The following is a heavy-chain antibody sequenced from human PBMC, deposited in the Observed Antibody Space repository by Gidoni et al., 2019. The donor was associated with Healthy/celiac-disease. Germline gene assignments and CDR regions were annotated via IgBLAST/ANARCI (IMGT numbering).Heavy chain of an antibody. CDR1: GFTVSSNY. V-gene: IGHV3-66*01. CDR2: IYSGGST. CDR3: ARGERVGEYFQH. D-gene: IGHD1-26*01. J-gene: IGHJ1*01. Sequence: EVQRVESGGGLVQPGGSLRLSCAACGFTVSSNYMSWVRQAPGKGLEWVSVIYSGGSTYYADSVKGRFTISRDNSKNTLYLQMNSLRAEDTAVYYCARGERVGEYFQHWGQGTLVTVSS.